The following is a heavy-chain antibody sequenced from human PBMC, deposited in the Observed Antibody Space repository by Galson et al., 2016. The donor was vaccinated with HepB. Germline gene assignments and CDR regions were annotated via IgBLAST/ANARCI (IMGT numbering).Heavy chain of an antibody. D-gene: IGHD2-21*02. V-gene: IGHV3-9*01. J-gene: IGHJ6*02. CDR2: ISWNSGSI. CDR3: ARDPGYCGGDCSYIGMDV. Sequence: SLRLSCAASGFTFDDYAMHWVRQAPGKGLEWVSGISWNSGSIGYADSVKGRFTISRDNAKNSLYPQMNSLRAEDTALYYCARDPGYCGGDCSYIGMDVWGQGTTVAVSS. CDR1: GFTFDDYA.